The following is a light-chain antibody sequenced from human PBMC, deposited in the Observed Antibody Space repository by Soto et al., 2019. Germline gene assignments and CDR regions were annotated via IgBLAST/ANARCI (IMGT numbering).Light chain of an antibody. V-gene: IGLV1-44*01. J-gene: IGLJ2*01. CDR2: SSN. Sequence: QSVLTQPPSASGTPGQRVTISCSGSSSNIGSYTINWYQQLPGTAPKLLIYSSNQRPSGVPDRFSGSKSGTSASLAISGLQSEDEADYYCAAWDDSLSGVVFGGGTKLTVL. CDR1: SSNIGSYT. CDR3: AAWDDSLSGVV.